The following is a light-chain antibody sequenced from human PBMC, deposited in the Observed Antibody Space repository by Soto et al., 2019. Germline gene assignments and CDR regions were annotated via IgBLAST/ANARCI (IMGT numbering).Light chain of an antibody. J-gene: IGKJ1*01. CDR3: QHYGDSPWT. V-gene: IGKV3-20*01. Sequence: EIVLTQSPGTLSLSPGERATLSCRASHSVRYNFLAWYQQKPGQAPRLLMYDTSSRATGIPDRFSGSGSGTDFTLTISRLEPEDFAVYYCQHYGDSPWTFGQGTKVEIK. CDR2: DTS. CDR1: HSVRYNF.